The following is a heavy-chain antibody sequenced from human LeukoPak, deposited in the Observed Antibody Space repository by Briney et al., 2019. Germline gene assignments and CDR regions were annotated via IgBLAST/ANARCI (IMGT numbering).Heavy chain of an antibody. CDR1: GFTFSSYW. D-gene: IGHD3-22*01. CDR3: ASPLLYYYDSSGYWDY. Sequence: PGGSLRLSCAASGFTFSSYWMSRVRQAPGKGLEWVANIKQDGSEKYYVDSVKGRFTISRDNAKNSLYLQMNSLRAEDTAVYYCASPLLYYYDSSGYWDYWGQGTLVTVSS. V-gene: IGHV3-7*01. J-gene: IGHJ4*02. CDR2: IKQDGSEK.